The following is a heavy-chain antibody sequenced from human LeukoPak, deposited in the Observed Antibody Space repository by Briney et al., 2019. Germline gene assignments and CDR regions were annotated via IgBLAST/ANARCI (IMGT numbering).Heavy chain of an antibody. Sequence: GASVKVSCKASGHTFTSYDINWVRQATGQGLEWMGWISAYNGNTNYAQKLQGRVTMTTDTSTSTAYMELRSLRSDDTAVYYCARDSNLWFGELPFITPHDYWGQGTLVTVSS. V-gene: IGHV1-18*01. D-gene: IGHD3-10*01. CDR1: GHTFTSYD. CDR3: ARDSNLWFGELPFITPHDY. CDR2: ISAYNGNT. J-gene: IGHJ4*02.